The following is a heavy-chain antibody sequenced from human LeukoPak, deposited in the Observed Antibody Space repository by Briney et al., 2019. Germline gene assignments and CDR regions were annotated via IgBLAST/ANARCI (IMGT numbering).Heavy chain of an antibody. CDR1: GFTFSSYA. D-gene: IGHD1-1*01. Sequence: GGSLRLSCAVSGFTFSSYAMNWVRQAPGKGLEWVSYISSSSSTIYYADPVKGRFTISRDNAKDSLYLQMNGLTAEDTAVYFCARGYPTNFDYWGQGTLVTVSS. CDR3: ARGYPTNFDY. J-gene: IGHJ4*02. V-gene: IGHV3-48*04. CDR2: ISSSSSTI.